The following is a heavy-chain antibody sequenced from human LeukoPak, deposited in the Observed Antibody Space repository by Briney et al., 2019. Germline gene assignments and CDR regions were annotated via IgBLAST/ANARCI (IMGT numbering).Heavy chain of an antibody. D-gene: IGHD3-3*01. Sequence: EASVKVSCKASGGTFSSYAISWVRQAPGQGLEWMGGIIPIFGTANYAQKFQGRVTITADESTSTAYMELSSLRSEDTAVYYCARPSIDFWSGYYTPFDYWGQGTLVTASS. CDR2: IIPIFGTA. CDR1: GGTFSSYA. V-gene: IGHV1-69*01. CDR3: ARPSIDFWSGYYTPFDY. J-gene: IGHJ4*02.